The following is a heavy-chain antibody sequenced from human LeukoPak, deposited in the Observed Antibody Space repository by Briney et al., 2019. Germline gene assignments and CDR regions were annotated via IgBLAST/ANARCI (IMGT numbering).Heavy chain of an antibody. CDR3: AKGPGFSPVVILTTTPFDC. CDR1: RLIYTSHA. CDR2: ISGGGVGS. D-gene: IGHD2-21*01. V-gene: IGHV3-23*01. J-gene: IGHJ4*01. Sequence: PGGSLSLSCVPSRLIYTSHAMLWARPAAEKGMQWVSGISGGGVGSYYADSVRGRFTISRDNSKNTLYLQMNSLRAEDTAIYYRAKGPGFSPVVILTTTPFDCWGHGTLVTVSS.